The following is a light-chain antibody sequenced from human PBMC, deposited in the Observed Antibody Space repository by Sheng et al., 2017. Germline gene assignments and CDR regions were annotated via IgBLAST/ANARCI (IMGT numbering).Light chain of an antibody. V-gene: IGLV1-51*01. J-gene: IGLJ3*02. CDR1: TSNVGNNY. CDR2: DND. CDR3: GTWDYSLTSWV. Sequence: QSVLTQPPSVSAAPGQKVTISCSGSTSNVGNNYVSWYQQLPGTAPKLLIYDNDKRPSVIPDRFSGSKSGTSATLDITGLQTGDEADYYCGTWDYSLTSWVFGGGTKLTVL.